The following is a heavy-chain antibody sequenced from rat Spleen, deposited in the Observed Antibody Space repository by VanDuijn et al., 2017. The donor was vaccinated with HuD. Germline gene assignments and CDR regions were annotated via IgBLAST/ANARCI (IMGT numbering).Heavy chain of an antibody. CDR2: IWGNGNA. CDR1: GFSLISHS. Sequence: QVQLKESGPGLVQPSQTLSLICTVSGFSLISHSVHWVRQPPGKGLEWMGVIWGNGNANYNSALKSRLSISRDTSKSQVFLKMNSLQTEDTAIYFCTSPFRWFAYWGQGTLVTVSS. V-gene: IGHV2-13*01. CDR3: TSPFRWFAY. J-gene: IGHJ3*01.